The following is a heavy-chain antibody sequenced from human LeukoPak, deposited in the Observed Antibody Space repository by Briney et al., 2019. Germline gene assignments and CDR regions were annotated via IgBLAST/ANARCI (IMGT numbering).Heavy chain of an antibody. CDR1: GFTFSSYS. CDR2: ITSSSSYI. V-gene: IGHV3-21*01. J-gene: IGHJ6*04. Sequence: GGSLRLSCAASGFTFSSYSMNWVRQAPGKGLEWVSSITSSSSYIYYADSVEGRFTISRDNAKNSLYLQMNSLRAEDTAVYYCAELGITMIGGVWGKGTTVTISS. CDR3: AELGITMIGGV. D-gene: IGHD3-10*02.